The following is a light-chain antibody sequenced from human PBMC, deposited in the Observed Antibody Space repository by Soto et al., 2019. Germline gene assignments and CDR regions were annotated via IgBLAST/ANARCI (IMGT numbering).Light chain of an antibody. J-gene: IGLJ2*01. CDR3: LLFYGDFI. CDR2: DTN. V-gene: IGLV7-46*01. CDR1: TGGVTSGHY. Sequence: QAVVTQEPSLTVSPGGTVTLTCGSSTGGVTSGHYASWFQQKPGQAPRTLIYDTNNKHSLTPARFSGSLVGDKAALTLSGAQPEDEAEYYCLLFYGDFIFGGGTKLTVL.